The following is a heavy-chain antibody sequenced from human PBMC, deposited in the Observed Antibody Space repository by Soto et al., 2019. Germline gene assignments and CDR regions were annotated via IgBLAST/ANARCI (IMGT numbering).Heavy chain of an antibody. CDR2: IYPGDSDT. CDR3: ARHGRGSYFYYYFYMDV. V-gene: IGHV5-51*01. CDR1: GYSFTSYW. Sequence: GESLKISCKGSGYSFTSYWIGWVRQMPGKGLEWMGIIYPGDSDTSYSPSFQGQVTISADKSISTAYLQWSSLKASDTAMYYCARHGRGSYFYYYFYMDVWGKGTTVTVSS. D-gene: IGHD1-26*01. J-gene: IGHJ6*03.